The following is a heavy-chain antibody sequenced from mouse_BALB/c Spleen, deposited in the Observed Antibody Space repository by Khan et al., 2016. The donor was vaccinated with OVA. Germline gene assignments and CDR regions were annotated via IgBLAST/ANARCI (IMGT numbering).Heavy chain of an antibody. D-gene: IGHD2-1*01. Sequence: EVELVESGGGLVQPGGSRKLSCAASGFTFSSFGMHWVRQTPKKGLEWVAYISSGSSTIYYVDTVKGRFTISRDNPKNTLFLQMTSLRSDYTSMYYWARSWGNFHWYFDVGGAGTSVTVSS. CDR1: GFTFSSFG. J-gene: IGHJ1*01. V-gene: IGHV5-17*02. CDR3: ARSWGNFHWYFDV. CDR2: ISSGSSTI.